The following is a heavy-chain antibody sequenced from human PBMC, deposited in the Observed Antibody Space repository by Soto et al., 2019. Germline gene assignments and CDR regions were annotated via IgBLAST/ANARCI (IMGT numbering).Heavy chain of an antibody. V-gene: IGHV4-34*01. Sequence: PSETLSLTCAVYGESFSGYYWSWIRQPPGKGLEWIGEINHGGSINYNPSLKSRVTISVDTSKNQFSLKLSSVTAADTAVYYCASVVNYYDSSGDQYYFDYWGQGTLVTVSS. CDR1: GESFSGYY. J-gene: IGHJ4*02. CDR3: ASVVNYYDSSGDQYYFDY. D-gene: IGHD3-22*01. CDR2: INHGGSI.